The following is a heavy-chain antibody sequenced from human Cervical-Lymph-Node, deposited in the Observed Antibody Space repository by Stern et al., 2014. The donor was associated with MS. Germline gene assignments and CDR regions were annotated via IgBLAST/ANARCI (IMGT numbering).Heavy chain of an antibody. V-gene: IGHV3-9*01. J-gene: IGHJ6*02. CDR1: GFAFAGYA. CDR3: ATANYEFGYYGMDV. D-gene: IGHD3-3*01. CDR2: LSWGCTKI. Sequence: MQLVHSGGGLVKPGRSLRLSCAAAGFAFAGYAMHWVRQAPGKGLEWVSGLSWGCTKIGYADSVKGRFTISRDNAKNSLFLQMHNLRAEDTALYYCATANYEFGYYGMDVWGQGTAVTVS.